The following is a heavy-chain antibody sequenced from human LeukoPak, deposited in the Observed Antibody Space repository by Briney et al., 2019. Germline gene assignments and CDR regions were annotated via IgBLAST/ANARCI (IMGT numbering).Heavy chain of an antibody. CDR3: ARDPGPLYSYPSPYYFDY. CDR1: GGSISSYY. D-gene: IGHD5-18*01. J-gene: IGHJ4*02. Sequence: SETLSLTCSISGGSISSYYWGWIRQPPGKGLEWIGYIYYSGSTKYNSSLKSRVTISVDTSKNQFSLKLTSVTAADTAVYYCARDPGPLYSYPSPYYFDYWSQGTLVTVSS. CDR2: IYYSGST. V-gene: IGHV4-59*01.